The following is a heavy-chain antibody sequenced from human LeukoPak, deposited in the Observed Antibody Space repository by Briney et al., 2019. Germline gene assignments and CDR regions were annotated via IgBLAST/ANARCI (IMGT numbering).Heavy chain of an antibody. V-gene: IGHV3-48*04. Sequence: GGSLRLSCVASGFDLNGFGMHWVRQSPGKGLEWLAYISGVSSTIYYADSVKGRFTISRDNAKNSLYLQMNSLRAEDTAVYYCAELRIYKDGGVWGQGTKVTISS. CDR2: ISGVSSTI. J-gene: IGHJ6*02. CDR1: GFDLNGFG. D-gene: IGHD3-10*01. CDR3: AELRIYKDGGV.